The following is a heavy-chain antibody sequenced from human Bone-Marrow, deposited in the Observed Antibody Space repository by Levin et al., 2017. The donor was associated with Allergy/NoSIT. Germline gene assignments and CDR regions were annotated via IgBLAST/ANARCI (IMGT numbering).Heavy chain of an antibody. CDR3: AHLRWTKGYFDY. V-gene: IGHV3-7*01. CDR2: IKQDGSEK. D-gene: IGHD4-23*01. CDR1: GFIFSNFW. J-gene: IGHJ4*02. Sequence: GESLKISCAASGFIFSNFWMSWVRQAPGKGLEWVANIKQDGSEKFYVDSVKGRFTISRDNAKSSLFLQMSNLRAEDTAMYYCAHLRWTKGYFDYWGQGTLVTVSS.